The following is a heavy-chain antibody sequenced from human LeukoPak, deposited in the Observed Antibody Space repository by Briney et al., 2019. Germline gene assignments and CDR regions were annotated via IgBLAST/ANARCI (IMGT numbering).Heavy chain of an antibody. J-gene: IGHJ6*02. Sequence: ASVKVSCKVSGYTLTELSTHWVRQAPGKGLEWMGGFDPEDGETIYAQKFQGRVTMTEDTSTDTAYMELSSLRSEDTAVYYCATDMEKDYYGMDVWGQGTTITVSS. CDR2: FDPEDGET. CDR3: ATDMEKDYYGMDV. D-gene: IGHD3-10*01. CDR1: GYTLTELS. V-gene: IGHV1-24*01.